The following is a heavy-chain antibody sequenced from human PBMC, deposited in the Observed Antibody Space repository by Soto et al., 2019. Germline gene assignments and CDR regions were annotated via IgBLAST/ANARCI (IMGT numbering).Heavy chain of an antibody. V-gene: IGHV5-10-1*01. CDR2: IDPSDSYT. Sequence: PGVSLKISCKGSGYSFTSYWISWVRQMPGKGLEWMGRIDPSDSYTNYSPSFQGHVTISADKSISTAYLQWSSLKASDTAMYYCATRNCSSTSCYNGDYYYGMDVWGQGTTVTVSS. J-gene: IGHJ6*02. CDR1: GYSFTSYW. CDR3: ATRNCSSTSCYNGDYYYGMDV. D-gene: IGHD2-2*02.